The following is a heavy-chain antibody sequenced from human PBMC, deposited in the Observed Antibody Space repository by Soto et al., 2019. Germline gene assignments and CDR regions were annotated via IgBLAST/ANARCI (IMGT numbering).Heavy chain of an antibody. V-gene: IGHV5-51*07. CDR2: IYPGDSDT. D-gene: IGHD2-2*01. J-gene: IGHJ4*02. CDR3: ARLVPPGYFDY. CDR1: GYSYTSSW. Sequence: GSSLKISGKGSGYSYTSSWIGWVHQKPGKGLEWMGIIYPGDSDTRYSPSFQGQVTISADKSISTAYLQWSSLKASDTAMYYCARLVPPGYFDYWGQGTLVTVSS.